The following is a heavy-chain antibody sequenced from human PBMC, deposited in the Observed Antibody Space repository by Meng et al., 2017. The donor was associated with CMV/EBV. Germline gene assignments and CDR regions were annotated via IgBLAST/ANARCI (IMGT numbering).Heavy chain of an antibody. Sequence: SGPTLVKPTQTLTLTCTFSGFSLSTSGVGVGWIRQPPGKALEWLALIYWNDDKRYSPSLKSRLAITKDTSKNQVVLTMTNMDPVDTATYYCAHTYSSSSLFDYWGQGTLVTVSS. V-gene: IGHV2-5*01. CDR3: AHTYSSSSLFDY. D-gene: IGHD6-6*01. CDR2: IYWNDDK. CDR1: GFSLSTSGVG. J-gene: IGHJ4*02.